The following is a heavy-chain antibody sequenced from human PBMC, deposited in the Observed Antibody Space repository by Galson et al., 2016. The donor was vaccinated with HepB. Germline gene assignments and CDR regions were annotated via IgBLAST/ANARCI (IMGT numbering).Heavy chain of an antibody. CDR2: ISGSGGST. D-gene: IGHD3-3*01. Sequence: SLRLSCAASGFIFSSYAMSWVRQAPGKGLEWVSSISGSGGSTYYADPVKGRFTISRDNSKYTLYLQMNSLRAEDTAVYYCAKEGTIFGAVPYGMDVWGQGTTVTVSS. V-gene: IGHV3-23*01. J-gene: IGHJ6*02. CDR3: AKEGTIFGAVPYGMDV. CDR1: GFIFSSYA.